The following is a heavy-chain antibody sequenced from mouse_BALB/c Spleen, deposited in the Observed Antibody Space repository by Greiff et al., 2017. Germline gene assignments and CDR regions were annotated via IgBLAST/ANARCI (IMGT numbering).Heavy chain of an antibody. D-gene: IGHD2-4*01. J-gene: IGHJ3*01. Sequence: EVQLQQSGAELVRSGASVKLSCTASGFNIKDYYMHWVKQRPEQGLEWIGWIDPENGDTEYAPKFQGKATMTADTSSNTAYLQLSSLTSEDTAVYYCNVYDYDGFAYWGQGTLVTVSA. CDR3: NVYDYDGFAY. CDR1: GFNIKDYY. V-gene: IGHV14-4*02. CDR2: IDPENGDT.